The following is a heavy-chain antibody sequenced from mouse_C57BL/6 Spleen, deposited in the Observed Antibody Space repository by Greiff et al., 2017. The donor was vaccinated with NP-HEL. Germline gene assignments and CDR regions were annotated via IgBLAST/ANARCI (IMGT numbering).Heavy chain of an antibody. CDR1: GFTFSDYG. CDR3: ARQDYYGSSYVDDY. V-gene: IGHV5-17*01. J-gene: IGHJ2*01. CDR2: ISSGSSTI. Sequence: EVKLMESGGGLVKPGGSLKLSCAASGFTFSDYGMHWVRQAPEKGLEWVAYISSGSSTIYYADTVKGRFTISRDNAKNTLFLQMTRLRSEDTAMYYCARQDYYGSSYVDDYWGQGTTLTVSS. D-gene: IGHD1-1*01.